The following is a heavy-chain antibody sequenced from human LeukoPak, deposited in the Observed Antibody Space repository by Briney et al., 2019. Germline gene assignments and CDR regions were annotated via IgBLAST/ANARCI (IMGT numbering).Heavy chain of an antibody. CDR3: ASGEYYYDSSGYHAHDY. D-gene: IGHD3-22*01. V-gene: IGHV3-33*01. J-gene: IGHJ4*02. CDR2: IWYDGSNK. Sequence: GGSLRLSCAASGFTFSSYGMHWVRQAPGKGLEWVAVIWYDGSNKYYADSVKGRFTISRDNSKNTLYLQMNSLRAEDTAVYYCASGEYYYDSSGYHAHDYWGQGTLVTVSS. CDR1: GFTFSSYG.